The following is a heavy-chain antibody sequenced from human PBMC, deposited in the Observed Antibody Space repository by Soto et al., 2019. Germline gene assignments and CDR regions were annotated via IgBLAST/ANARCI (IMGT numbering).Heavy chain of an antibody. CDR3: ARDLGYCRSGTCYREWCDP. CDR1: GYTFTTHG. V-gene: IGHV1-18*01. D-gene: IGHD2-15*01. J-gene: IGHJ5*02. CDR2: VRGDNGHT. Sequence: QVQLVQSGAEVKKPGASVKVSCKASGYTFTTHGISWVRQVPGQGLEWMGWVRGDNGHTNYAQSLQCRVTMTTDTSTNTADMELRSMRSADTAVYYCARDLGYCRSGTCYREWCDPWGQGTLVTVSS.